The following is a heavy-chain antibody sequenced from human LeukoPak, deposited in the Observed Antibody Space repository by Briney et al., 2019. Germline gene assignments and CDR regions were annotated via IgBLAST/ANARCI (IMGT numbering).Heavy chain of an antibody. V-gene: IGHV3-48*03. CDR1: GFTFSSYE. J-gene: IGHJ5*02. Sequence: GGSLRLSCAASGFTFSSYEMNWVRQAPGKGLEWVSYISSSGSTIYYADSVKGRFTISRDNATNSLYLQMNSLRAEDTSVYYCARGTNGDGWFDPWGQGTLVTVSS. CDR2: ISSSGSTI. CDR3: ARGTNGDGWFDP. D-gene: IGHD4-17*01.